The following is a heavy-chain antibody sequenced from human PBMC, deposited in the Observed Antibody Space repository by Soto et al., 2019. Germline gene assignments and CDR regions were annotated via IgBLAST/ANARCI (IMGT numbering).Heavy chain of an antibody. CDR1: GGTFSSYA. CDR2: IIPIFGTA. J-gene: IGHJ6*02. CDR3: ASLGYSYGYYYYGMDV. Sequence: GASVKVSCKASGGTFSSYAISWVRQAPGQGLEWMGGIIPIFGTANYAQKFQGRVTITADESTSTAYMELSSLRSEDTAVYYCASLGYSYGYYYYGMDVWGQGTTVTVSS. V-gene: IGHV1-69*13. D-gene: IGHD5-18*01.